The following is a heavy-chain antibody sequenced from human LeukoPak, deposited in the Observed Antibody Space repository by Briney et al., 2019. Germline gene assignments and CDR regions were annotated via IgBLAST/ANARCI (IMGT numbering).Heavy chain of an antibody. CDR3: ARGQLWLRNDY. CDR1: GGSISSSSYY. Sequence: SETLSLTCTVSGGSISSSSYYWGWIRQPPGKGLEWIGTIYYSGTTYYNPSLQSRVTISIDKSKNQFSLKLSSVTAADTAVYYCARGQLWLRNDYWGQGTLVTVSS. V-gene: IGHV4-39*07. CDR2: IYYSGTT. D-gene: IGHD5-18*01. J-gene: IGHJ4*02.